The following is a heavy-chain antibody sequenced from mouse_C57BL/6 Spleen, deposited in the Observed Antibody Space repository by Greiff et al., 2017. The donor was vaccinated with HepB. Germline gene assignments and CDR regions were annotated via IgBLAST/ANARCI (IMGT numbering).Heavy chain of an antibody. CDR1: GYTFTSYW. Sequence: QVQLQQPGAELVKPGASVKLSCKASGYTFTSYWMQWVKLRPGQGLEWIGEIDPSDSYTNYNQKFKGKATLTVDTSSSTAYMQLSSLTSEDSAVYYCARESVGFAYWGQGTLVTVSA. J-gene: IGHJ3*01. CDR2: IDPSDSYT. V-gene: IGHV1-50*01. CDR3: ARESVGFAY.